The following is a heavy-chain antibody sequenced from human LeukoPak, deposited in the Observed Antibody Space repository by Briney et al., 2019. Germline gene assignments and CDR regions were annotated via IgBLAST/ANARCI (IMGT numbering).Heavy chain of an antibody. CDR2: INPNSGGT. J-gene: IGHJ3*02. CDR3: ASYYYDSSGYLGDAFDI. V-gene: IGHV1-2*02. Sequence: ASGKVSCKASGYTFTGYYMHWVRQAPGQGLEWMGWINPNSGGTNYAQKFQGRVTMTRDTSISTAYMELSRLRSDDTAVYYCASYYYDSSGYLGDAFDIWGQGTMVTVSS. CDR1: GYTFTGYY. D-gene: IGHD3-22*01.